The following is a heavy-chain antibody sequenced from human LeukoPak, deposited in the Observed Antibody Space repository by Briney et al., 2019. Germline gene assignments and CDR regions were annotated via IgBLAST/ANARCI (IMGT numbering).Heavy chain of an antibody. CDR2: INPNSGDT. V-gene: IGHV1-2*02. CDR3: AREGLRSIAARRGTRDYMDV. D-gene: IGHD6-6*01. J-gene: IGHJ6*03. Sequence: ASVKVSCKASGYIFTGYYMHWVRQAPGQGLEWMRWINPNSGDTNYAQKFQGRVTMTRDTSISTAYMELSRLRSNDTAVYYCAREGLRSIAARRGTRDYMDVWGKGTTVIVSS. CDR1: GYIFTGYY.